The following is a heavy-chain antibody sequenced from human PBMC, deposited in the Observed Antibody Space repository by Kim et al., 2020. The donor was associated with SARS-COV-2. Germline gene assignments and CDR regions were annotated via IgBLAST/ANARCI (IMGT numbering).Heavy chain of an antibody. V-gene: IGHV1-18*01. CDR3: ARHRYYDFWSGFDWNWFDP. J-gene: IGHJ5*02. D-gene: IGHD3-3*01. CDR2: ISAYNGNT. Sequence: ASVKVSCKASGYTFTSYGISWVRQAPGQGLEWMGWISAYNGNTNYAQKLQGRVTMTTDTSTSTAYMELRSLRSDDTAVYYCARHRYYDFWSGFDWNWFDPWGQGTLVTVSS. CDR1: GYTFTSYG.